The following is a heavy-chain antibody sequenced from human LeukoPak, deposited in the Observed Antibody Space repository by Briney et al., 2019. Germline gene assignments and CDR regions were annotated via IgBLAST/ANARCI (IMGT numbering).Heavy chain of an antibody. V-gene: IGHV1-24*01. CDR2: FDPEDGET. J-gene: IGHJ4*02. Sequence: GASVKFSCRVSGYTLTQLSMHWVRQAPGKGLEWVGGFDPEDGETIYAQKFQGRVTMTEDTSTDTAYMELSSLRSEDTAVYYCATEATYFYYWGRGTLVTVSS. CDR3: ATEATYFYY. CDR1: GYTLTQLS.